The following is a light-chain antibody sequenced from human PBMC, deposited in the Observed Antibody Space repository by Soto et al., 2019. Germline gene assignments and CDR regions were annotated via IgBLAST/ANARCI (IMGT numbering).Light chain of an antibody. J-gene: IGKJ1*01. CDR2: SAF. CDR3: QYYGSSPWT. Sequence: EIVLTQPPATLSLSQGERGTLSCRASQSVTSTNLAWNQQKPGQAPRLLINSAFSRATGIPDRFSGSGSGTDFTLTISRLEPEDFAVYYCQYYGSSPWTFGQGTKVEIK. CDR1: QSVTSTN. V-gene: IGKV3-20*01.